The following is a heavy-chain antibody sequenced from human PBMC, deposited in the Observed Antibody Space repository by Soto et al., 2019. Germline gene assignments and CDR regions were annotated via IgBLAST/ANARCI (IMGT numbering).Heavy chain of an antibody. Sequence: ASVKVSCKASGYTFTSYDINWVRQTAGQGLEWMGWMSPNTANTGYAQKFQGRVTMTRSTSISTAYMELSSLTSEDTAVYYCAGGPPNWGFDSWGQGTPVTVSS. CDR1: GYTFTSYD. V-gene: IGHV1-8*01. D-gene: IGHD7-27*01. J-gene: IGHJ5*01. CDR3: AGGPPNWGFDS. CDR2: MSPNTANT.